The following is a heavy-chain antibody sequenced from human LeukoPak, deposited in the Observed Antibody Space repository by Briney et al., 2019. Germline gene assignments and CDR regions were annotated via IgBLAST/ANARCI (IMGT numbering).Heavy chain of an antibody. D-gene: IGHD3-10*01. CDR3: AKDIGSYYDY. Sequence: SETLSLTCTVSGGSISSYYWSWIRQPPGKGLEWIGYIYYSGSTNYNPSLKSRVTISVDTPKNQFSLKLSSVTAADTAVYYCAKDIGSYYDYWGQGILVTVSS. J-gene: IGHJ4*02. CDR2: IYYSGST. V-gene: IGHV4-59*01. CDR1: GGSISSYY.